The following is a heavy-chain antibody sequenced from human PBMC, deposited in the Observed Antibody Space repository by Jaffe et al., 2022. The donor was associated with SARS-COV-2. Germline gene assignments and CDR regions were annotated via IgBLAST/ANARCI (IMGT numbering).Heavy chain of an antibody. CDR1: GFTFSSYN. CDR3: ARVRDGYSGYDV. D-gene: IGHD5-12*01. Sequence: EVQLVESGGGLVLPGGSLRLSCTASGFTFSSYNMIWVRQAPGKGLEWVSYITTSSSTIYYADSVKGRFTISRDNAKNSLYLQMNSLREEDTAVYYCARVRDGYSGYDVGGQGTLVTVSS. V-gene: IGHV3-48*02. CDR2: ITTSSSTI. J-gene: IGHJ4*02.